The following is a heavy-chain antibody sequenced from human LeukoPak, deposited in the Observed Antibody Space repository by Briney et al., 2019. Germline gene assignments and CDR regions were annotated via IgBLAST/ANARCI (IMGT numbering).Heavy chain of an antibody. Sequence: GGSLRLSCSASGFTFSSYAMHWVRQAPGKGLEYVSAISSNGGSTYYADSVKGRFTISRDNYKNTLYLQMNSLRAEDTAVYYCVKSPYYYVSSGYYSGGAFDIWGQGTMVTVSS. CDR1: GFTFSSYA. J-gene: IGHJ3*02. V-gene: IGHV3-64D*06. D-gene: IGHD3-22*01. CDR2: ISSNGGST. CDR3: VKSPYYYVSSGYYSGGAFDI.